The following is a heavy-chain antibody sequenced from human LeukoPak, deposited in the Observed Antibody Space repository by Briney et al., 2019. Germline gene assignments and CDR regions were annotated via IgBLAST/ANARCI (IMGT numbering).Heavy chain of an antibody. CDR1: GFTFSSYW. CDR3: ARDPRRYYYYYMDV. Sequence: GGSLRLSCAASGFTFSSYWMSWVRQAPGKGLEWVANIKQDGSEKYYVDSVRGRFTISRDNAKNSLYLQMNSLRAEDTAVYYCARDPRRYYYYYMDVWGKGTTVTISS. D-gene: IGHD1-14*01. J-gene: IGHJ6*03. V-gene: IGHV3-7*01. CDR2: IKQDGSEK.